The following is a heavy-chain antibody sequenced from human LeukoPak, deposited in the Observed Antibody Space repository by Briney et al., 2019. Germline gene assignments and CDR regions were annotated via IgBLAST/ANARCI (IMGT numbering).Heavy chain of an antibody. Sequence: GESLKISFKGSGYRFTSYWIGWVRPMPGKGLEWMGIIYPGDSDTRYSPSFQGQVTISADKSISTAYLQWSSLKASDTAMYYCARLGPGCYYDSSGYCWFGPWGQGTLVTVSS. CDR1: GYRFTSYW. CDR2: IYPGDSDT. V-gene: IGHV5-51*01. CDR3: ARLGPGCYYDSSGYCWFGP. J-gene: IGHJ5*02. D-gene: IGHD3-22*01.